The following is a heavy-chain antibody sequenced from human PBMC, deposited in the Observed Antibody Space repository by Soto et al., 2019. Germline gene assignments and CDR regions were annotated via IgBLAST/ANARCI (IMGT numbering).Heavy chain of an antibody. J-gene: IGHJ4*02. CDR3: AGEYSSGWPKFDY. Sequence: SGGSLRPSCAASGFTFSSYSMNWVRQAPGKGLEWVSYITSSSSTIYYADSVKGRFTISRDNAKNSLYLQMNSLRDDDTAVYYCAGEYSSGWPKFDYWGQGILVTVSS. CDR1: GFTFSSYS. D-gene: IGHD6-19*01. V-gene: IGHV3-48*02. CDR2: ITSSSSTI.